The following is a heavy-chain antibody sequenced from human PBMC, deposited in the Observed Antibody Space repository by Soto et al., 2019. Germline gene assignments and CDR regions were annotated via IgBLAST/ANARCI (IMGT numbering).Heavy chain of an antibody. J-gene: IGHJ4*02. V-gene: IGHV3-30-3*01. CDR2: ISYDGSNQ. CDR3: ARDPGGDYYGSGIDY. D-gene: IGHD3-10*01. Sequence: QVQLVESGGGVVQPGRSLRLSCAASGFTFSDYVIHWVRQAPGTGLEWVAVISYDGSNQYYADSVKGRFTISRDNSKNTLYLQMNSLRPEDTAVYYCARDPGGDYYGSGIDYWGQGTLVTVSS. CDR1: GFTFSDYV.